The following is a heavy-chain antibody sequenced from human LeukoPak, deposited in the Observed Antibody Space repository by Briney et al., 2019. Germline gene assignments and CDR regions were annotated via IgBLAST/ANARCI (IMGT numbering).Heavy chain of an antibody. CDR1: GFIFSNYG. CDR3: ARDGYIYGDTPYYFNY. V-gene: IGHV3-33*01. CDR2: IWYDASNK. Sequence: PGGSLRLSCAASGFIFSNYGMHWVRQAPGKGLEWVAVIWYDASNKYYADSVKGRFTISRDNSNNTLYLQMNSLRAEDTAVYYCARDGYIYGDTPYYFNYGGQGTLVTVSS. J-gene: IGHJ4*02. D-gene: IGHD5-18*01.